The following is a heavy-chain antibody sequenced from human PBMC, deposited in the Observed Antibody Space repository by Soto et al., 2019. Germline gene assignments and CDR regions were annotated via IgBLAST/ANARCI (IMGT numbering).Heavy chain of an antibody. V-gene: IGHV3-53*01. CDR1: GFTVSTSQ. Sequence: GGSLRLSCAASGFTVSTSQMTWVRQAPGKGLEWVSVIFIGGTTQYAESVKGRFTISRDKSENTVVLQMNSLRAEDTAVYYCAKENSALGSTAFDIWGQGTKVTVSS. CDR2: IFIGGTT. CDR3: AKENSALGSTAFDI. D-gene: IGHD3-10*01. J-gene: IGHJ3*02.